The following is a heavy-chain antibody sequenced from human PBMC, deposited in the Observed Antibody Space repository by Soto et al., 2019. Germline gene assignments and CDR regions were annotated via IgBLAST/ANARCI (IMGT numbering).Heavy chain of an antibody. J-gene: IGHJ3*02. Sequence: QLHLVQSGAVVKKPGASVTVSCSASGYPVTAYYMHWVRQAPGRGLEWMGGINPATGAAKYTQTFQGRATMTRDTSTSTVFMELSGLTSEDTAVVYWARGGGVGVAGSAAFDMWGQGTLVTVSS. V-gene: IGHV1-2*02. CDR1: GYPVTAYY. D-gene: IGHD3-3*01. CDR3: ARGGGVGVAGSAAFDM. CDR2: INPATGAA.